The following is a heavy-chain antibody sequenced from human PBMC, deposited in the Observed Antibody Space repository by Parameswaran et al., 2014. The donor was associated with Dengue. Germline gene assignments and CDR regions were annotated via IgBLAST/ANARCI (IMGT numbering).Heavy chain of an antibody. V-gene: IGHV1-2*04. Sequence: WVRQAPGQGLEWMGYINPNNGGTNYAQKFQDWVTMTRDTSISTAYMELSRLSSDDTAVYYCARERRSGFFHFNYGMDVWGQGTTVTVSS. J-gene: IGHJ6*02. CDR3: ARERRSGFFHFNYGMDV. CDR2: INPNNGGT. D-gene: IGHD3-3*01.